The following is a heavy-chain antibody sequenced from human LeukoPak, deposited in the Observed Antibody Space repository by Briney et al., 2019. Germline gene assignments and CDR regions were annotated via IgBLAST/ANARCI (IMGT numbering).Heavy chain of an antibody. V-gene: IGHV1-2*02. CDR2: INPNSGGT. Sequence: ASVKVSCKASGYTFTGYYMHWVRQAPGQGLEWMGWINPNSGGTNYAQKFQGRVTMTRDTSISTAYMELSRLRSEDTAVYYCARAIYYDSSGPDYWGQGTLVTVSS. D-gene: IGHD3-22*01. J-gene: IGHJ4*02. CDR3: ARAIYYDSSGPDY. CDR1: GYTFTGYY.